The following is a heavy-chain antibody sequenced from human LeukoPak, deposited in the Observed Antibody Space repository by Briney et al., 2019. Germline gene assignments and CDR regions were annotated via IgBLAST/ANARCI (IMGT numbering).Heavy chain of an antibody. CDR2: IYYSGST. D-gene: IGHD6-19*01. CDR1: GGSISSSSYY. CDR3: ARDSIAVAGLHQEFDY. J-gene: IGHJ4*02. V-gene: IGHV4-39*07. Sequence: PSETLSLTCTVSGGSISSSSYYWGWIRQPPGKGLEWIGSIYYSGSTYYNPSLKSRVTISVDTSKNQFSLKLSSVTAADTAVYYCARDSIAVAGLHQEFDYWGQGTLVTVSS.